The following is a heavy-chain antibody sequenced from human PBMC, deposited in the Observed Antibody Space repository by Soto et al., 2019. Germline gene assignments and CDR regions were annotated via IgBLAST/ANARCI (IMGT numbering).Heavy chain of an antibody. CDR3: ARDAEADSSSWYNYFDY. CDR2: INAGNGNT. Sequence: ASVKVSCKASGYTFTSYSMHWVLEAPGQRLEWMGWINAGNGNTKYSQKFQGRVTITRDTSASTAYMELSSLRSEDTAVYYCARDAEADSSSWYNYFDYWGQGTLVTVSS. J-gene: IGHJ4*02. V-gene: IGHV1-3*01. CDR1: GYTFTSYS. D-gene: IGHD6-13*01.